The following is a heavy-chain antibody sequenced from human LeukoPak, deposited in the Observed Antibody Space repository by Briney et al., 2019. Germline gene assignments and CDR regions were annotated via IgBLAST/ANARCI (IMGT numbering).Heavy chain of an antibody. CDR1: GYTFTSHD. V-gene: IGHV1-8*01. J-gene: IGHJ5*02. CDR3: ARPLLPYSSSSFGFDP. CDR2: MNPNSGNT. Sequence: PGASVKVSCKASGYTFTSHDINWVRLATGQGLEWMGWMNPNSGNTGYAQKFQGRVTMTRNTSISTAYMELSSLRSEDTAVYYCARPLLPYSSSSFGFDPWGQGTLVTVSS. D-gene: IGHD6-6*01.